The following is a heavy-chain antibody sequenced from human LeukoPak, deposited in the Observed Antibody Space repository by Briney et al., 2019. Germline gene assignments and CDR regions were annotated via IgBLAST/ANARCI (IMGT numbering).Heavy chain of an antibody. CDR1: GGSISGSSYY. CDR3: RIVGYCSSTSCYTGHAFDI. D-gene: IGHD2-2*02. J-gene: IGHJ3*02. Sequence: SETLSLTCTVSGGSISGSSYYWGWIRQPPGKGLEWIGSIYYSGSTYYNPSLKSRVTISVDTSKNQFSLKLNSVTATDTAVYYCRIVGYCSSTSCYTGHAFDIWGQGTMVTVSS. V-gene: IGHV4-39*01. CDR2: IYYSGST.